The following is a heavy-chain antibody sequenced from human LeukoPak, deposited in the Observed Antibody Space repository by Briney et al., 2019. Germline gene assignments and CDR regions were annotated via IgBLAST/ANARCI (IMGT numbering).Heavy chain of an antibody. Sequence: NPSETLSLTCNVSGYSIRSGYYWGWIRQPPGKGLEWIGSIYHSGSTFYNPSLESRVTMSVDTSKNQFSLKLSSVTAADTALYYCAREGGYDYLDWFDPWGQGTLVTVSS. CDR3: AREGGYDYLDWFDP. J-gene: IGHJ5*02. D-gene: IGHD5-12*01. V-gene: IGHV4-38-2*02. CDR1: GYSIRSGYY. CDR2: IYHSGST.